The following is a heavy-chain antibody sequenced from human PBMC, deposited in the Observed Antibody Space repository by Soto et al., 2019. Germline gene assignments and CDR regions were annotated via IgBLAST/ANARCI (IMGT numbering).Heavy chain of an antibody. CDR1: GYTFTDYG. CDR2: SSAFNGNP. D-gene: IGHD1-20*01. Sequence: ASVKVSCKASGYTFTDYGLTWVRQAPGQGLEWMGCSSAFNGNPSYAQKFQGRVTITADESASTAYMELSSLRSEDTAVYYCARGLYNPSDYWGQGTLVTVSS. V-gene: IGHV1-18*01. J-gene: IGHJ4*02. CDR3: ARGLYNPSDY.